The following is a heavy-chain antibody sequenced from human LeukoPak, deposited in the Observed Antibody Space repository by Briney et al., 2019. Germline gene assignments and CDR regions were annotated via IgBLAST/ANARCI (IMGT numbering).Heavy chain of an antibody. V-gene: IGHV3-7*01. Sequence: PGGSLRLSCAASGFSFTGYWMTWVRQAPGKGLEWVARLQPDGSERNYVGSVEGRFTVFGDNAKSSLFLQMHSLRVEDTAVYYCARGGYSFDYLGQGTLVTVSS. D-gene: IGHD5-12*01. CDR2: LQPDGSER. CDR3: ARGGYSFDY. CDR1: GFSFTGYW. J-gene: IGHJ4*02.